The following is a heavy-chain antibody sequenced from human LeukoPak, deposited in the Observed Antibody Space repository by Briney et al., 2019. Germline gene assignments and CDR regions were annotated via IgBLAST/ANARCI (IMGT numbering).Heavy chain of an antibody. CDR2: ISYDASNK. V-gene: IGHV3-30*04. CDR1: GFTFSSYA. D-gene: IGHD1-26*01. Sequence: GGSLRLSCAASGFTFSSYAMHWVRQAPGKGLEWVAAISYDASNKYYADSVKGRFTISRDNSKNTLYLQMNSLRVEDTAVYYCARGGSYSSNAFDIWGQGTMVTVSA. J-gene: IGHJ3*02. CDR3: ARGGSYSSNAFDI.